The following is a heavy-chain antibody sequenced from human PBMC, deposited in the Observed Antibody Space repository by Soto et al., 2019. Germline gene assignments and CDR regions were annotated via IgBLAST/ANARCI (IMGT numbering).Heavy chain of an antibody. D-gene: IGHD3-22*01. CDR1: GGSISSSSYY. V-gene: IGHV4-39*01. Sequence: QLQLQESGPGLVKPSETLSLTCTVSGGSISSSSYYWGWIRQPPGKGLEWIGSIYYSGSTYYNPSLKSRVTISVDTSKNQFSLKLSSVTAADTAVYYCARPYYYDSSGYYRGDYFDYWGQGTLVTVSS. CDR3: ARPYYYDSSGYYRGDYFDY. J-gene: IGHJ4*02. CDR2: IYYSGST.